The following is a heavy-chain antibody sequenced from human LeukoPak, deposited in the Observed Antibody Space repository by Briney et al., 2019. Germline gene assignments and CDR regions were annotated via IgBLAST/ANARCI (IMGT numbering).Heavy chain of an antibody. V-gene: IGHV3-53*01. Sequence: GGSLRLPCAASGFTVSSNYMNWVRQAPGKGLEWVSVIYNDGGTYYADSVKGRFTISRDNSKNTLYLQMNSLRAEDTAVYYCGSSRSRTSGFDYWGQGTLVTVSS. CDR1: GFTVSSNY. D-gene: IGHD2-8*02. J-gene: IGHJ4*02. CDR2: IYNDGGT. CDR3: GSSRSRTSGFDY.